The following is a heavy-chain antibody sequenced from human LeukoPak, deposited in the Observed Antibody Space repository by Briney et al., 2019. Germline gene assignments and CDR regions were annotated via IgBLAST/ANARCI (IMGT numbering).Heavy chain of an antibody. Sequence: GGSLRLSCAASGFTFSSYAMSWVRQAPGKGLEWVSAISGSGGSTYYADSVKGRFTISRDNSKNTLYLQMNSLRAEDTAVYYCAKEEGYYDSSGYYYDNWGQGTLVTVSS. CDR3: AKEEGYYDSSGYYYDN. V-gene: IGHV3-23*01. CDR1: GFTFSSYA. J-gene: IGHJ4*02. CDR2: ISGSGGST. D-gene: IGHD3-22*01.